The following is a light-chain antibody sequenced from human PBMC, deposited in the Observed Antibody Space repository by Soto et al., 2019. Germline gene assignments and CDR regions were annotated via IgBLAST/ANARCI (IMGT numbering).Light chain of an antibody. V-gene: IGKV1-5*01. CDR1: QTISSW. CDR2: DAS. CDR3: QQYNSYSWT. J-gene: IGKJ1*01. Sequence: DIQMTQSPSTLSASVGDRVTITCRASQTISSWLAWYQQKPGKAPKLLIYDASSLESGVPSRFSGSASATEFTLTISSLQPDDFATYYCQQYNSYSWTFGQGTKVDI.